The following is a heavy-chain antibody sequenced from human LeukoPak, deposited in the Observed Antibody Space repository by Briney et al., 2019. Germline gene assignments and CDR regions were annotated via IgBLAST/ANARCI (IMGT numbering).Heavy chain of an antibody. CDR3: ARVANSYYYDSSGVLDY. Sequence: SETLSLTCVVYGGSFSGYYWSWIRQPPGKGLEWIGEINHSGSTNYNPSLKSRVTISVDTSKNQFSLKLSSVTAADTAVYYCARVANSYYYDSSGVLDYWGQGTLVTVSS. J-gene: IGHJ4*02. CDR2: INHSGST. CDR1: GGSFSGYY. V-gene: IGHV4-34*01. D-gene: IGHD3-22*01.